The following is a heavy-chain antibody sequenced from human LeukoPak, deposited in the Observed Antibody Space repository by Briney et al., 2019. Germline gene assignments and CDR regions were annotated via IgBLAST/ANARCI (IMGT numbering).Heavy chain of an antibody. D-gene: IGHD5-12*01. J-gene: IGHJ6*03. CDR3: ARDKGGYDWSGYYYYMDV. CDR1: GFTFSSYA. V-gene: IGHV3-48*04. CDR2: ISSSGSTI. Sequence: GGSLRLSCAASGFTFSSYAMSWVRQAPGKGLEWVSYISSSGSTIYYADSVKGRFTISRDNAKNSLYLQMNSLRAEDTAVYYCARDKGGYDWSGYYYYMDVWGKGTTVTVSS.